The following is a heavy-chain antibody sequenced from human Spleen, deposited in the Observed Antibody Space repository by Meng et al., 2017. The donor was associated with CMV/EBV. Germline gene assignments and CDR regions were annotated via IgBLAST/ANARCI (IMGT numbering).Heavy chain of an antibody. V-gene: IGHV4-34*01. J-gene: IGHJ4*02. D-gene: IGHD6-13*01. CDR3: ARGFYSSHSFFDY. Sequence: TCAVYGGSFSGYYWSWIRQPPGKGLGWIGEINHSGSTNYNPSLKSRVTISVDTSKNQFSLKLSSVTAADTAVYYCARGFYSSHSFFDYWGQGTLVTVSS. CDR1: GGSFSGYY. CDR2: INHSGST.